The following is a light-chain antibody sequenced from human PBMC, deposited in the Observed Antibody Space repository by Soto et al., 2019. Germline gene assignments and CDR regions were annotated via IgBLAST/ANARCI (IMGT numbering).Light chain of an antibody. CDR2: GTS. CDR1: QTISSAY. V-gene: IGKV3-20*01. CDR3: QHNGPSPPFT. J-gene: IGKJ3*01. Sequence: EVVLTQSPGTLSLSPGERATLSCRTSQTISSAYLAWYQHKPGQAPRLLLSGTSSRAPGIPGRFSGSGSGTDFTLSISRLEPEDFAVYYCQHNGPSPPFTFGPGTKVDVK.